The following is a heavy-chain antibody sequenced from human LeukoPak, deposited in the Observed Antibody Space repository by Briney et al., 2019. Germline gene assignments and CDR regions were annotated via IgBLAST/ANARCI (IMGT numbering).Heavy chain of an antibody. Sequence: ASVKVSCKASGYTFTSYDINWVRQATGQGLEWMGWMNPNSGNTGYAQKFQGRVTITRNTSISTAYMELSSLRSEDTAVYYCARGPSIGYGDRWDAFDIWGQGTMVTVSS. J-gene: IGHJ3*02. CDR2: MNPNSGNT. V-gene: IGHV1-8*03. CDR3: ARGPSIGYGDRWDAFDI. CDR1: GYTFTSYD. D-gene: IGHD4-17*01.